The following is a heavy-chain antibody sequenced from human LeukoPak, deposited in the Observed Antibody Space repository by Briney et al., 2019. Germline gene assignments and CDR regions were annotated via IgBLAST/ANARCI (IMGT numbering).Heavy chain of an antibody. D-gene: IGHD2-2*01. Sequence: GGSLRLSCAASGFTFSSYAMHWVRQAPGEGLEWVAVISYDGSNKYYADSVKGRFTISRDNSKNTLYLQMNSLRAEDTAVYYCARVQIVVVPAAMLEGGDYWGQGTLVTVSS. CDR3: ARVQIVVVPAAMLEGGDY. J-gene: IGHJ4*02. V-gene: IGHV3-30*04. CDR1: GFTFSSYA. CDR2: ISYDGSNK.